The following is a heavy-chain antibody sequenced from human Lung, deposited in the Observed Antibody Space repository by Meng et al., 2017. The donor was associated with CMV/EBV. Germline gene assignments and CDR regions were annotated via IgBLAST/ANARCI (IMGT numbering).Heavy chain of an antibody. CDR3: AREERREFVSDF. Sequence: GSLRLXXSVSGVSISDRDYYWAWIRQAPGKGLEWIGSIYFSGSTYYNPSLNSRGILSVDTSKNQFSLKVRSVTAADTAIYYCAREERREFVSDFWGQGTXVTVSS. D-gene: IGHD3-10*01. V-gene: IGHV4-39*07. J-gene: IGHJ4*02. CDR1: GVSISDRDYY. CDR2: IYFSGST.